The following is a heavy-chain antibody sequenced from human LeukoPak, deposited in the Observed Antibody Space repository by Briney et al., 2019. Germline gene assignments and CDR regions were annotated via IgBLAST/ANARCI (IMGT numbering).Heavy chain of an antibody. Sequence: GRSLRLSCAASGFTFSSYGMHWVRQAPGKGLEWVAVIWYDGSNKYYADSVKGRFTISRDNSKNTLYLQMNSLRAEDTAVYYCAKDRSGGHDSLSDYWGQGTLVTVSS. D-gene: IGHD5-12*01. J-gene: IGHJ4*02. CDR2: IWYDGSNK. CDR3: AKDRSGGHDSLSDY. CDR1: GFTFSSYG. V-gene: IGHV3-33*06.